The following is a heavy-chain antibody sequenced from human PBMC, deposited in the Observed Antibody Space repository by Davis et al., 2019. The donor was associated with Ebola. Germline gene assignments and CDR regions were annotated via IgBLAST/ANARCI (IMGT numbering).Heavy chain of an antibody. D-gene: IGHD5-24*01. Sequence: HSQTLSLTCAISGDSVSSGGWNWIRQSPSRGLEWLGRTYYSSKWYNDYAVSVKSRITMNPDTSKNQLSLQLNSVTPEDTAVYYCARGWLRTGLDIWGQGTMVIVSS. J-gene: IGHJ3*02. CDR2: TYYSSKWYN. CDR1: GDSVSSGG. CDR3: ARGWLRTGLDI. V-gene: IGHV6-1*01.